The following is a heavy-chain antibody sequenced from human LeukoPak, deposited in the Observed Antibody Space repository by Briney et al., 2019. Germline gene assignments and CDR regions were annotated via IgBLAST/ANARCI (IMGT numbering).Heavy chain of an antibody. CDR2: IHDSGNT. CDR1: AESLRSYH. CDR3: ARASYASDFWSGYYVCWFDP. D-gene: IGHD3-3*01. V-gene: IGHV4-34*01. J-gene: IGHJ5*02. Sequence: PSETLSLTCAVYAESLRSYHWNWIRQPPGKGLEWIGEIHDSGNTNYNPSLKSRVTMSEDTSKNQFSLKLSSVTAADTAVYYCARASYASDFWSGYYVCWFDPWGQGTLVTVSS.